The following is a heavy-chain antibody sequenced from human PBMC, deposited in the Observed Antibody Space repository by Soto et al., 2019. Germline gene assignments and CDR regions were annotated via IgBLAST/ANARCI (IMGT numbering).Heavy chain of an antibody. CDR3: ARGYFDSGHGYDL. Sequence: PGESLKISCKGPGHLFNNHWIGWVRQTPGKGLEWMGLIFTRDSETKTSPSFQGHVSFSVDNSINTVYLQWTSLKTTDTGIYFCARGYFDSGHGYDLWGQGTLVTRLL. CDR1: GHLFNNHW. V-gene: IGHV5-51*01. D-gene: IGHD3-10*01. J-gene: IGHJ5*02. CDR2: IFTRDSET.